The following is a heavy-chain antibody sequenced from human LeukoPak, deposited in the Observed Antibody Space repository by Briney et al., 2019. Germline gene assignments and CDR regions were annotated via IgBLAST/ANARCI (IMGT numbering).Heavy chain of an antibody. CDR3: ARDSWFGPSGGLFDY. D-gene: IGHD3-10*01. CDR1: GYTFTSYG. Sequence: GASVKVSCKASGYTFTSYGISWVRQAPGQGLEWMGWISAYNGNTNYAQKLQGRVTMTTDTSTSTAYMELRSLRSDDTAVYYCARDSWFGPSGGLFDYWGQGTLVTVSS. J-gene: IGHJ4*02. CDR2: ISAYNGNT. V-gene: IGHV1-18*01.